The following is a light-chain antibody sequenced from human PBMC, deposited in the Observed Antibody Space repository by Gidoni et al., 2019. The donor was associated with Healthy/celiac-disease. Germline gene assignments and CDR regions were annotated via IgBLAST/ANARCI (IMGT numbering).Light chain of an antibody. J-gene: IGKJ1*01. CDR1: QSVSSSY. Sequence: EIVLTQSPGTLSLSPGERATLSCRASQSVSSSYLAWYQQKPGQAPRLLIYGASSRATGIPDRFSGSGSGTDFTLTINRLEPEDFAVYYCQQYGSSRWTFXQXTKVEIK. CDR2: GAS. V-gene: IGKV3-20*01. CDR3: QQYGSSRWT.